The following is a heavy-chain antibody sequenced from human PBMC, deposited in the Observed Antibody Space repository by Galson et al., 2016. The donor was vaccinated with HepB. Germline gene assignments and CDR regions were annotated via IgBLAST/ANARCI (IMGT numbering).Heavy chain of an antibody. CDR1: GFTFSSYG. J-gene: IGHJ3*02. V-gene: IGHV3-33*01. Sequence: SLRLSCAASGFTFSSYGMHWVRQAPGKGLEWVAVIWFDGSNKNCVDSVRGRFTISRDNSKNTLYLQMNTLRAEDTAVYYCARGTFCSGDSCYSPAFDMWGQGTMVTVSP. CDR3: ARGTFCSGDSCYSPAFDM. CDR2: IWFDGSNK. D-gene: IGHD2-15*01.